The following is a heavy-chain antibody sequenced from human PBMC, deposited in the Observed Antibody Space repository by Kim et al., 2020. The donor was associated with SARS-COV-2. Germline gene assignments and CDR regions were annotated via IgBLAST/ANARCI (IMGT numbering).Heavy chain of an antibody. CDR3: AKGGIVVVVAASYYYGMDV. V-gene: IGHV3-23*01. J-gene: IGHJ6*02. CDR1: GFTFSSYA. Sequence: GGSLRLSCAASGFTFSSYAMSWVRQAPGKGLEWVSAISGSGGSTYYADSVKGRFTISRDNSKNTLYLQMNSLRAEDTAVYYCAKGGIVVVVAASYYYGMDVWGQGTTVTVSS. CDR2: ISGSGGST. D-gene: IGHD2-15*01.